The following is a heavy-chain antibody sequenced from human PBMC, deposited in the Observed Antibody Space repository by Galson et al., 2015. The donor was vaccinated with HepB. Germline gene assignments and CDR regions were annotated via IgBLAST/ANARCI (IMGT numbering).Heavy chain of an antibody. V-gene: IGHV3-23*01. CDR1: GFTFTAYA. CDR2: ISSGGGST. D-gene: IGHD2-21*01. CDR3: ATIVGGGDFDAFDM. J-gene: IGHJ3*02. Sequence: SLRLSCAASGFTFTAYAMSWVRQAPGKGLDWVSTISSGGGSTYYADSVKGRFTISRDNSKNTLYLQMNSLRAEDTAVYYCATIVGGGDFDAFDMWGQGTMVTVSS.